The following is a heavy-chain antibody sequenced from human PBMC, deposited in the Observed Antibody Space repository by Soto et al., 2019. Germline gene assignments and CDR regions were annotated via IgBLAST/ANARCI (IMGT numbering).Heavy chain of an antibody. CDR1: RFAFPSNV. V-gene: IGHV3-30*18. Sequence: GGSLKLSCAYTRFAFPSNVMHWVRQAPGKGLEWVAVISYDGSNKYYADSVKGRFTISRDNSKNTLYLQMNSLRAEDTAVYYCAKAYYDYVWGSPGMDVWG. CDR2: ISYDGSNK. D-gene: IGHD3-16*01. CDR3: AKAYYDYVWGSPGMDV. J-gene: IGHJ6*02.